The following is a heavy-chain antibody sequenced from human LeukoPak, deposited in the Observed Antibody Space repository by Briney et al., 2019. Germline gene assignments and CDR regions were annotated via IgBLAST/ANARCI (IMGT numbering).Heavy chain of an antibody. CDR2: ISDDGSNK. D-gene: IGHD3-10*01. J-gene: IGHJ4*02. V-gene: IGHV3-30-3*01. CDR1: GFTFSSYA. Sequence: GGSLRLSCAASGFTFSSYAMHWVRQAPGKGLEWVAVISDDGSNKFYADSVKGRFTISRDNSKSTLYLQMNYLRAEDTAVYYCAKAGGFGELLSHYYFDNWGQGTLVTVSA. CDR3: AKAGGFGELLSHYYFDN.